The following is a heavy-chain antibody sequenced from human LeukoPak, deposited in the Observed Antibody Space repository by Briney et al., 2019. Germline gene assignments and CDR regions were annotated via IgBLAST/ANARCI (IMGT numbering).Heavy chain of an antibody. CDR3: ARGGRGYSYGYEYYFDY. Sequence: SETLSLTCTVSGGSISSYYWSWIRQPPGKGLEWIGYIYYSGSTNYNPSLKSRVTISVDTSKNQFSLKLSSVTAADTAVYYCARGGRGYSYGYEYYFDYWGQGTLVTVSS. CDR2: IYYSGST. D-gene: IGHD5-18*01. V-gene: IGHV4-59*01. CDR1: GGSISSYY. J-gene: IGHJ4*02.